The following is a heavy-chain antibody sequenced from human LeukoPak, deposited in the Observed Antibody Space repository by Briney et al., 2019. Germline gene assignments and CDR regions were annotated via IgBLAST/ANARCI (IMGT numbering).Heavy chain of an antibody. CDR2: ISNSGGSA. V-gene: IGHV3-23*01. Sequence: PGGSLRLSCAASGFTFSSYSMSWVRQAPGKGLEWVSGISNSGGSAYYADSVKGRFTISRDNSRNTLYLQMNSLRAEDTAVYYCAKGLRLGELSSAFDYWGQGTLVTVSS. D-gene: IGHD3-16*02. J-gene: IGHJ4*02. CDR1: GFTFSSYS. CDR3: AKGLRLGELSSAFDY.